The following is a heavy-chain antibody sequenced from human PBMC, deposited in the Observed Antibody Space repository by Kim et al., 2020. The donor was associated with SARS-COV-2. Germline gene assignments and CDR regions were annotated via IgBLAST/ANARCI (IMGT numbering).Heavy chain of an antibody. CDR3: ARDGLTLYRGGGVDV. Sequence: SETLSLTCSVSGYSISSGYYWGWIRQPPGKGLEWIGSIYHSGSTYYNPSLKSRITISVDTSKNQFSLKLSSVTAADTAVYYCARDGLTLYRGGGVDVWG. D-gene: IGHD2-15*01. CDR1: GYSISSGYY. J-gene: IGHJ6*02. CDR2: IYHSGST. V-gene: IGHV4-38-2*02.